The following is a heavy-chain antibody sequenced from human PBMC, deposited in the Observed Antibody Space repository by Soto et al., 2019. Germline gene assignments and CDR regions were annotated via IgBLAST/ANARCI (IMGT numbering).Heavy chain of an antibody. D-gene: IGHD6-13*01. Sequence: QVQLVQSGAEVKKPGSSVKVSCKASGGTFSSYAISWVRQAPGQGLEWMGGIIPIFGTANYAQKFQGRVTITADKSTSTAYRERSSLISEDTAVYYCARAGGGIAAAGTFDYWGQGTLVTVSS. CDR2: IIPIFGTA. V-gene: IGHV1-69*06. CDR3: ARAGGGIAAAGTFDY. CDR1: GGTFSSYA. J-gene: IGHJ4*02.